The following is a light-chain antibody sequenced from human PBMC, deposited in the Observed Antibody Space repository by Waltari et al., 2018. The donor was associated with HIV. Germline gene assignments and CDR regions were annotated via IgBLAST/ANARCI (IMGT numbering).Light chain of an antibody. Sequence: QSALPQPRPVPGSPDQSATISGPGTSSDIAAYISLSWYQQHPGKAPKLTIYDVSARPSGVPERFSGSKSGNTASLTISGLQAEDEADYYCCSYAGNYTPFVFGTGTKVTVL. CDR1: SSDIAAYIS. CDR2: DVS. V-gene: IGLV2-11*01. CDR3: CSYAGNYTPFV. J-gene: IGLJ1*01.